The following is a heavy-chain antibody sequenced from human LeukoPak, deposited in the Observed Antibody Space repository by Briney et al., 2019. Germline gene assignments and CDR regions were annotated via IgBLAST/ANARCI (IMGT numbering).Heavy chain of an antibody. Sequence: PGGSLRLSCTASGFSFSSYWMHWVRQAPGKGLVWVSRINSDGSSTSYAASVKGRFTISRDNAKNTLYLQMNSLRAEDTAVYYCARDPSTVTRRLYGMDVWGQGTTVTVSS. CDR2: INSDGSST. J-gene: IGHJ6*02. D-gene: IGHD4-17*01. CDR1: GFSFSSYW. CDR3: ARDPSTVTRRLYGMDV. V-gene: IGHV3-74*01.